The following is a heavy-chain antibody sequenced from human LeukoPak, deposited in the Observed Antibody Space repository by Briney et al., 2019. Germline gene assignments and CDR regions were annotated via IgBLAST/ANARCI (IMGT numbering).Heavy chain of an antibody. J-gene: IGHJ4*02. Sequence: GGSLRLSCAASGFTFSDYYMSWIRQAPGKGLEWVSYISSSGSTIYYADSVKGRFTISRDNAKSSLYLQMNSLRAEDTAVYYCARDLLGWELHYFDYWGQGTLVTVSS. CDR2: ISSSGSTI. D-gene: IGHD1-26*01. CDR1: GFTFSDYY. V-gene: IGHV3-11*04. CDR3: ARDLLGWELHYFDY.